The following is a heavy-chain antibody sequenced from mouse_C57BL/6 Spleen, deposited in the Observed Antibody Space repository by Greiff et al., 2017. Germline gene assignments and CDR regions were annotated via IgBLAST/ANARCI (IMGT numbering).Heavy chain of an antibody. CDR1: GYTFTSYW. D-gene: IGHD3-3*01. Sequence: VQLQQPGAELVMPGASVKLSCKASGYTFTSYWMHWVKQRPGQGLEWIGEIDPSDSYTNYNQKFKGKSTLTVDKSSSTAYMQLSSLTSEDSAVYYCARQGRRYFDDWGQGTTLTVSS. J-gene: IGHJ2*01. V-gene: IGHV1-69*01. CDR2: IDPSDSYT. CDR3: ARQGRRYFDD.